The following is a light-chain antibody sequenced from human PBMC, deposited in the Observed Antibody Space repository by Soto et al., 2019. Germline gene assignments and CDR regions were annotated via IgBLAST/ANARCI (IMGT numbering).Light chain of an antibody. Sequence: QSALTQPASVSGSPGQSITISCTGSSSDVGAYRYVSWFQQHPGRAPKLIIYEVSNRPSGVSDRFSGSKSGNTASLTISGLKADDEAAYHCSSYTTTPACVFGGGTQLTVL. J-gene: IGLJ3*02. CDR1: SSDVGAYRY. CDR3: SSYTTTPACV. CDR2: EVS. V-gene: IGLV2-14*01.